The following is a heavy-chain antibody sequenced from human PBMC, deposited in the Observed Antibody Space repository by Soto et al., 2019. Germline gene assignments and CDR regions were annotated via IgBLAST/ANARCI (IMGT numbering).Heavy chain of an antibody. CDR2: IYYSGST. D-gene: IGHD1-1*01. CDR1: GGSISSGGYY. V-gene: IGHV4-31*03. Sequence: QVQLQESGPGLVKPSQTLSLTCTVSGGSISSGGYYWSWIRQHPGKGLEWIGYIYYSGSTYYNPSLKSRVTISVDTSKNQCSLKLSSVTAADTAVYYCARGNGIGTSYGMDVWGQGTTVTVSS. J-gene: IGHJ6*02. CDR3: ARGNGIGTSYGMDV.